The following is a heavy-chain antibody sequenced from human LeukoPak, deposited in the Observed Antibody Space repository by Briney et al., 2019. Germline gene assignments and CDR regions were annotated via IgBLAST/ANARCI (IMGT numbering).Heavy chain of an antibody. CDR1: GFTFSSYS. J-gene: IGHJ4*02. CDR2: ISSSSSYI. CDR3: ARGAWGIGRDY. Sequence: GGSLRLSCAASGFTFSSYSMNWVRQAPGKGLEWVSSISSSSSYIYYADAVKGRFTISRDNAKNSLYLQMNSLRAEDTAVYYCARGAWGIGRDYWGQGTLVTVSS. D-gene: IGHD3-16*01. V-gene: IGHV3-21*01.